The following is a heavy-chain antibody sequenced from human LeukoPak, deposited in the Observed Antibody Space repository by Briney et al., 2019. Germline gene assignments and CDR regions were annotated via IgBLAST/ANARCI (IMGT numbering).Heavy chain of an antibody. CDR2: INWNGGST. CDR3: ARIAMAGIGDGFDI. D-gene: IGHD6-19*01. Sequence: TGGSLRLSCAASGFTFDDYDMSWVRHAPGKGLEWVSGINWNGGSTGYADSVKGRFTISRDNARNSLYLQMNSLRAEDTASYYCARIAMAGIGDGFDIWGQGTMVTVSS. CDR1: GFTFDDYD. V-gene: IGHV3-20*04. J-gene: IGHJ3*02.